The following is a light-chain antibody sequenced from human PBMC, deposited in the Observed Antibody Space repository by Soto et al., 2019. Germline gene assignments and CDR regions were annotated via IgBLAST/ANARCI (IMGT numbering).Light chain of an antibody. CDR1: SSNIGENY. Sequence: QSVLTQPPSVSEAPRQRVTISCSGSSSNIGENYVNWYQQVPGKAPKLVLYHDDLLPSGVSDRFSGSKSDTSASLAISGLQSEDEADYYCEAWDDTLNGHVFGGGTKLTVL. V-gene: IGLV1-36*01. CDR3: EAWDDTLNGHV. CDR2: HDD. J-gene: IGLJ3*02.